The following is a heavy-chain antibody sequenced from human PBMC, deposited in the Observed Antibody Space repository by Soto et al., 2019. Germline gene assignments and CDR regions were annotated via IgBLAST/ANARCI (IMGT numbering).Heavy chain of an antibody. J-gene: IGHJ4*02. CDR3: ARPHDYGDYGYGGYFDY. CDR2: INAGNGNT. V-gene: IGHV1-3*01. Sequence: ASVKVSCKASGYTFTSYAMHWVRQAPGQRLEWMGWINAGNGNTKYSQKFQGRVTITRDTSASTAYMELSSLRSEDTAVYYCARPHDYGDYGYGGYFDYWGQGTPVTVSS. CDR1: GYTFTSYA. D-gene: IGHD4-17*01.